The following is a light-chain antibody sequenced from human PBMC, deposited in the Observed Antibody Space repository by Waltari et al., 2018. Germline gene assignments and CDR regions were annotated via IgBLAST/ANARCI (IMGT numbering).Light chain of an antibody. Sequence: QSLLHMNGNNYRDCNLQKPGQAPQLLIYLGSNRAAGVPDRFSGSGSGTDFTLKISRVEAEDVGVYYCMQSLRALWTFGQGTKVEIK. V-gene: IGKV2-28*01. CDR2: LGS. CDR1: QSLLHMNGNNY. J-gene: IGKJ1*01. CDR3: MQSLRALWT.